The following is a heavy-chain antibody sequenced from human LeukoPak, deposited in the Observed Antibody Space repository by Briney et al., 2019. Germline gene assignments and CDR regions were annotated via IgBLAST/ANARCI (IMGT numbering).Heavy chain of an antibody. CDR2: ISSSSGYI. CDR1: GFTFSIYS. D-gene: IGHD1-14*01. J-gene: IGHJ4*02. Sequence: GGSLRLSCAASGFTFSIYSMNWVRQAPGKGLEWVSFISSSSGYIYYADSVKGRFTISRDNAKNSLYLQMNSLRAEDTAVYYCAKATGYLLWGQGTLVTVSS. V-gene: IGHV3-21*01. CDR3: AKATGYLL.